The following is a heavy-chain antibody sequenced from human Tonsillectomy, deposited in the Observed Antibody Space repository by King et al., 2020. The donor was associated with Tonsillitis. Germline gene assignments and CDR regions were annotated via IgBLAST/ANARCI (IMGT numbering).Heavy chain of an antibody. CDR3: VRETQVYGTTCYDL. CDR1: GDSVSSGNHY. CDR2: IYNRGGT. J-gene: IGHJ5*02. Sequence: VQLQESGPGLMKPSETLSLTCTVSGDSVSSGNHYWPWIRQAPGKGLEWIGFIYNRGGTNYNSSLKSRVTISVDRSKKELSLRLSSVTAADTAVYYCVRETQVYGTTCYDLWGQGTLVTVSS. D-gene: IGHD2-2*01. V-gene: IGHV4-61*01.